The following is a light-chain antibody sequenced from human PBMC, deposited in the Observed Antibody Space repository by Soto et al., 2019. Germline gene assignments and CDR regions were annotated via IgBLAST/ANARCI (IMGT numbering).Light chain of an antibody. CDR1: ESHVYSDGKTY. J-gene: IGKJ5*01. CDR2: KVS. V-gene: IGKV2-30*01. Sequence: VVMTRSALSLRVPIGQPASSSCRPSESHVYSDGKTYLNWFQQRPGQSPRRRIDKVSNRDSGVPERFSGRGSGTDFTLTSSRVEAEDVAVYYCMQATHWPITVGQGTRLEIK. CDR3: MQATHWPIT.